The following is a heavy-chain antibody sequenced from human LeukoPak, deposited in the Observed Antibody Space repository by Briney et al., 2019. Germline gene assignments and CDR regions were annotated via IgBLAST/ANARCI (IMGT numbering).Heavy chain of an antibody. Sequence: GASVNVSCKISGYTLNDISMHWVRQPPGKGLEWMGGVDPDDGQRVYAQNFQGRVTMTEDTSTNTAYMELSRLRSEDTAVYYCAAVSGHYTLLDAWGQGALVAVST. CDR3: AAVSGHYTLLDA. J-gene: IGHJ5*02. V-gene: IGHV1-24*01. CDR1: GYTLNDIS. CDR2: VDPDDGQR. D-gene: IGHD1-26*01.